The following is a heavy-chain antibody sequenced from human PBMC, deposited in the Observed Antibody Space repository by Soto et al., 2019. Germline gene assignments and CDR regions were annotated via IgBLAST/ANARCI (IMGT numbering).Heavy chain of an antibody. Sequence: SETLSLTCTVSGGSISSSSYYWGWIRQPPGKGLEWIGSIYYSGSTYYNPSLKSRVTISVDTSKNQFSLKLSSVTAADTAVYYCARHRGFKDMLSDAFDIWGQGTMVTVSS. D-gene: IGHD3-10*01. CDR3: ARHRGFKDMLSDAFDI. V-gene: IGHV4-39*01. J-gene: IGHJ3*02. CDR1: GGSISSSSYY. CDR2: IYYSGST.